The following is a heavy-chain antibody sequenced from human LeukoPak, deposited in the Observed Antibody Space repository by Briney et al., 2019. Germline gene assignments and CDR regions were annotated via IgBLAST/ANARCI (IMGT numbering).Heavy chain of an antibody. CDR3: ARRRTTYGDRRYNWLDP. V-gene: IGHV5-51*01. CDR2: IYPGDSDT. D-gene: IGHD4-17*01. CDR1: GYSFTSYW. J-gene: IGHJ5*02. Sequence: GESLKISCKGSGYSFTSYWIGWVRQMPGKGLEWMGIIYPGDSDTRYSPSFQGQVTISADKSISTAYLQWSSLKASDTAMYYCARRRTTYGDRRYNWLDPWGQGTLVTVSS.